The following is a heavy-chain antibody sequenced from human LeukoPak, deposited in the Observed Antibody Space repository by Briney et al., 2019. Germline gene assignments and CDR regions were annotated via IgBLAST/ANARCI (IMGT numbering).Heavy chain of an antibody. D-gene: IGHD3-10*01. V-gene: IGHV4-4*07. CDR1: GGSFSGYY. CDR3: AREAWFGELNWFDP. Sequence: SETLSLTCAVYGGSFSGYYWSWIRQPPGKGLERIGRIYTSGSTNYNPSLKSRVTMSVDTSKNQFSLKLSSVTAADTAVYYCAREAWFGELNWFDPWGQGTLVTVSS. CDR2: IYTSGST. J-gene: IGHJ5*02.